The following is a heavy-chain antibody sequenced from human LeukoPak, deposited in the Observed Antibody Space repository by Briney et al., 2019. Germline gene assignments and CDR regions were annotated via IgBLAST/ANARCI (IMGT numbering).Heavy chain of an antibody. V-gene: IGHV1-2*02. CDR3: ARVSCTNGVCPYDY. Sequence: ASVKVSCKASGGTFSSYAISWVRQAPGQGLEWMGWINPNSGGTNYAQKFQGRVTMTRDTSISTAYMELSRLRSDDTAVYYCARVSCTNGVCPYDYWGQGTLVTVSS. J-gene: IGHJ4*02. CDR1: GGTFSSYA. CDR2: INPNSGGT. D-gene: IGHD2-8*01.